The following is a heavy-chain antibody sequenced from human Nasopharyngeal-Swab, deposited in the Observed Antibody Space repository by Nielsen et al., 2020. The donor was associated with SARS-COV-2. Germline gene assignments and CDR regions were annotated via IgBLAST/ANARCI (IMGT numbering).Heavy chain of an antibody. Sequence: WIRQPPGKGLEWIGEINHSGNTDYNPSLKSRVTISIDTSKNQFSLQVSSVTAADTAIYFCARDHYYDSSAYYPFHKRYYYGMDVWGQGTAVTV. V-gene: IGHV4-34*01. CDR3: ARDHYYDSSAYYPFHKRYYYGMDV. J-gene: IGHJ6*02. CDR2: INHSGNT. D-gene: IGHD3-22*01.